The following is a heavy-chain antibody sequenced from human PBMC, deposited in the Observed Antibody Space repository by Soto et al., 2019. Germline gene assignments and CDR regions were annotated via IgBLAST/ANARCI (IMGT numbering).Heavy chain of an antibody. V-gene: IGHV3-11*05. CDR3: AREEGQQLSYSDY. D-gene: IGHD6-13*01. CDR1: GFTFSDYY. CDR2: ISSSSSYT. Sequence: GGSLRLSCAASGFTFSDYYMSWIRQAPGKGLEWVSYISSSSSYTNYADSVKGRFTISRDNAKNSLYLQMNSLRAEDTAVYYCAREEGQQLSYSDYWGQGTLVTVSS. J-gene: IGHJ4*02.